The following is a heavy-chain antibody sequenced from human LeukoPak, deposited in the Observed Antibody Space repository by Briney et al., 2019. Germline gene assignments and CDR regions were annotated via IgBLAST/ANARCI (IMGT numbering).Heavy chain of an antibody. CDR3: ARDPPGEAGYSSSWYNILDAFDI. CDR2: IYTSGST. Sequence: PSETLSLTCTVSGGSISSHYWSWIRQPAGKGLEWIGRIYTSGSTNYNPSLKSRVTMSVDTSKNQFSLKLSSVTAADTAVYYCARDPPGEAGYSSSWYNILDAFDIWGQGTMVTVSS. V-gene: IGHV4-4*07. D-gene: IGHD6-13*01. CDR1: GGSISSHY. J-gene: IGHJ3*02.